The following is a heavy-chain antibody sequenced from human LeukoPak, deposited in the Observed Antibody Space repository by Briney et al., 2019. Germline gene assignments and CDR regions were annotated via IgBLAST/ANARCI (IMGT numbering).Heavy chain of an antibody. CDR2: MNPNSGNT. V-gene: IGHV1-8*01. CDR3: LYYSGGSCFSYGMDV. CDR1: GYTFTSYD. J-gene: IGHJ6*02. D-gene: IGHD2-15*01. Sequence: GASVKVSCKASGYTFTSYDINWVRQATGQGLEWMGWMNPNSGNTGYAQNFQGRVTMTRNTSISTAYMELSSLRSEDTAVYYCLYYSGGSCFSYGMDVWGQGTTVTVSS.